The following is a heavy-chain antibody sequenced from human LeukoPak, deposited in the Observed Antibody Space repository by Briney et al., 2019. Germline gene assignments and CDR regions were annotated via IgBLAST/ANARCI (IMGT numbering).Heavy chain of an antibody. CDR2: IYTSGST. CDR1: GGSISSSSYY. D-gene: IGHD3-22*01. Sequence: SETLSLTCTVSGGSISSSSYYWSWIRQPAGKGLEWIGRIYTSGSTNYNPSLKSRVTISVDTSKNQFSLKLSSVTAADTAVYYCARVYYEITSGWYFDLWGRGTLVTVSS. CDR3: ARVYYEITSGWYFDL. J-gene: IGHJ2*01. V-gene: IGHV4-61*02.